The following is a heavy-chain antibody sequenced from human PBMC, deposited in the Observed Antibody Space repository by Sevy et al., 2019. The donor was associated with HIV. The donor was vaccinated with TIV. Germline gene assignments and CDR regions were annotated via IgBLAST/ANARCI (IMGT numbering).Heavy chain of an antibody. CDR3: ARGSGSSWYFYFDY. D-gene: IGHD6-13*01. V-gene: IGHV1-69*13. Sequence: ASVKVSCKASGGTFSSYAISWVRQAPGQGLEWMGGMIPIFGTANYAQKFQGRVTITANESTSTAYMELSSLRSEDTAVYYCARGSGSSWYFYFDYWGQGTLVTVSS. J-gene: IGHJ4*02. CDR1: GGTFSSYA. CDR2: MIPIFGTA.